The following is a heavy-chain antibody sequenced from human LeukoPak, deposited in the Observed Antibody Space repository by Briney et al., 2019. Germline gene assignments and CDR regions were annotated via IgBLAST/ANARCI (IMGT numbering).Heavy chain of an antibody. Sequence: GASLMISCKGSGSRFTNYWIGWVRRMPGKGLEWMGIIYPGDSDTRYSPSFQGQATFSADKSISTAYLQWSSLEASDTAMYYCARRRSYTSSLIDYWGQGTLVTVSS. CDR1: GSRFTNYW. V-gene: IGHV5-51*01. CDR2: IYPGDSDT. D-gene: IGHD6-13*01. CDR3: ARRRSYTSSLIDY. J-gene: IGHJ4*02.